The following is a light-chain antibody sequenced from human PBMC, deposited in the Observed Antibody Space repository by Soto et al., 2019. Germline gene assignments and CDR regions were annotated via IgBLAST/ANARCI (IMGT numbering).Light chain of an antibody. V-gene: IGKV3-15*01. CDR1: QSVDNN. J-gene: IGKJ5*01. Sequence: EIVMTQSPVTLSAPPGESATLSCRASQSVDNNVAWYQQKPGQAPRLLIVGSFARATGIPARFSGSGSGSEYTLIISGLQSEDFAVYYCQQYNDRPPITFGQGTRLEIK. CDR2: GSF. CDR3: QQYNDRPPIT.